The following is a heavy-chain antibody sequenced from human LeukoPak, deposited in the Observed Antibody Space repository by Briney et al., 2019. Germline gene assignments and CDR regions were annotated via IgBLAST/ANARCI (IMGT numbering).Heavy chain of an antibody. Sequence: PKASVKVSCKASGGTFSSYAISWVRQAPGQGLEWMGRIIPIFGTANYAQKFQGRVTITTDESTSTAYMELSSLRSEDTAVYYCASDCSSTSCRDRIYYYYYYMDVWGKGTTVTVSS. D-gene: IGHD2-2*01. CDR1: GGTFSSYA. CDR2: IIPIFGTA. CDR3: ASDCSSTSCRDRIYYYYYYMDV. V-gene: IGHV1-69*05. J-gene: IGHJ6*03.